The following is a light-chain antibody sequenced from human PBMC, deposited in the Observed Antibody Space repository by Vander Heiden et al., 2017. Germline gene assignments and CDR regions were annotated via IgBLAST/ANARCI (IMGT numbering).Light chain of an antibody. CDR2: LGS. Sequence: DLVMTQSPLSLPVTPGEPASISCRSSQSLLHSNGYNYLDWYLQKPGQSPQLLIYLGSNRASGVPDRFSGSRSGTDFTLKISRVEAEDVGVYYCMQALQTPWTFGQGTKVEIK. CDR3: MQALQTPWT. J-gene: IGKJ1*01. CDR1: QSLLHSNGYNY. V-gene: IGKV2-28*01.